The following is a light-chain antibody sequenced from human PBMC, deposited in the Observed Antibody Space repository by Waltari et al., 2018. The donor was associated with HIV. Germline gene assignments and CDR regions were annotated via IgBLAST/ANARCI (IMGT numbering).Light chain of an antibody. J-gene: IGLJ2*01. CDR1: SSNIGARFD. CDR2: GNN. V-gene: IGLV1-40*01. Sequence: SVLTQPPSVSGAPGQRVTISCTGSSSNIGARFDVHWYQQLPGTAPKLLIYGNNNRPSGVPGRFSGSKSGTSASLAITGLQAEDEADYYCQSYDSSLSGSVFGGGTKLTVL. CDR3: QSYDSSLSGSV.